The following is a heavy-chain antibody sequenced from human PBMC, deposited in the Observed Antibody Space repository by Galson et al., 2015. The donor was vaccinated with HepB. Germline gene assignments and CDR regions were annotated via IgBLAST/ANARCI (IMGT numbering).Heavy chain of an antibody. CDR1: GFAFQTYV. CDR3: AREREGFDI. J-gene: IGHJ3*02. Sequence: SLRLSCAASGFAFQTYVVNWVRQAPGKGLEWVSSITTSSTYRYYANSVKGRFTIYRDNAKNSLYLQMNSLRVEDTATYYCAREREGFDIWGQGTMVIVSS. CDR2: ITTSSTYR. V-gene: IGHV3-21*06.